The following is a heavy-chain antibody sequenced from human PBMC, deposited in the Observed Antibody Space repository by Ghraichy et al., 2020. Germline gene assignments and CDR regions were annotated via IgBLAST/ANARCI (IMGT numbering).Heavy chain of an antibody. J-gene: IGHJ4*02. V-gene: IGHV3-74*01. CDR3: VRDRDGYNF. Sequence: GSLRLSCAASGFTFSSYLMHWVRQVPGKGLVWVSRIERDGSSASYADSAKGRFTISRDNAKQTLYLQMNSLRAEDTAVYYCVRDRDGYNFWSQGTLVTVSS. CDR1: GFTFSSYL. CDR2: IERDGSSA. D-gene: IGHD5-24*01.